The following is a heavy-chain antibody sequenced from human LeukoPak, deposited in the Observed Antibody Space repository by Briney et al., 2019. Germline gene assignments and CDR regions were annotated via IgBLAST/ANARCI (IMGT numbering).Heavy chain of an antibody. Sequence: GGSLRLSCAASGFTFSDYYMTWIRQAPGEGLEWVSYISSSSTYTNYADSVQGRFTISRDNAKNSLNLRMNSLRAGDTAVYYCARGKVGATLDYFDYWGQGTLVTVSS. CDR1: GFTFSDYY. V-gene: IGHV3-11*06. J-gene: IGHJ4*02. D-gene: IGHD1-26*01. CDR2: ISSSSTYT. CDR3: ARGKVGATLDYFDY.